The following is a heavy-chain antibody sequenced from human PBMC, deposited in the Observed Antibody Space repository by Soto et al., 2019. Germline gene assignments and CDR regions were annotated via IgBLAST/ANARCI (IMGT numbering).Heavy chain of an antibody. CDR2: SYYSGST. CDR3: ARDTGTVWYLDL. D-gene: IGHD4-17*01. Sequence: QVQLQESGPGLVKPSETLSLTCTVSGGSISSYYWSWIRQPPGKGLEWIGYSYYSGSTNHNPSLTHRLTISVATSKNQRTLKLSSVTAADTAVYYCARDTGTVWYLDLWGRGTLVTVSS. CDR1: GGSISSYY. J-gene: IGHJ2*01. V-gene: IGHV4-59*01.